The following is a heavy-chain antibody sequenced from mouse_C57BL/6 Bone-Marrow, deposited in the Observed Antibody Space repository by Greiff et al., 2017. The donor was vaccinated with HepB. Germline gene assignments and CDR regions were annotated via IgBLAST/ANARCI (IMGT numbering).Heavy chain of an antibody. J-gene: IGHJ4*01. CDR1: GYSITSGYY. D-gene: IGHD1-1*01. V-gene: IGHV3-6*01. CDR3: ARPYYGSPLYAMDY. Sequence: EVQLVESGPGLVKPSQSLSLTCSVTGYSITSGYYWNWIRQFPGNKLEWMGYISYDGSNNYNPSLKNRISITRDTSKNQFFLKLNSVTTEDTATYYFARPYYGSPLYAMDYWGQGTSVTVSS. CDR2: ISYDGSN.